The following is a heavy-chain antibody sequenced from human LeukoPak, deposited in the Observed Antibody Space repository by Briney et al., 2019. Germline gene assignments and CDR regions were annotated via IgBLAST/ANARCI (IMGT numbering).Heavy chain of an antibody. CDR1: GFTFSNYG. CDR3: AKLSLTNIMIRGNWFDS. D-gene: IGHD3-16*01. J-gene: IGHJ5*01. CDR2: LSNSGIGI. V-gene: IGHV3-23*01. Sequence: GGSLRLSCVASGFTFSNYGMSWVRQAPGKGLGWVSSLSNSGIGIYYADSVKGRFTISRDNSKNTLYVQMNSLRVEDTAVYYCAKLSLTNIMIRGNWFDSWGQGTLVTVSS.